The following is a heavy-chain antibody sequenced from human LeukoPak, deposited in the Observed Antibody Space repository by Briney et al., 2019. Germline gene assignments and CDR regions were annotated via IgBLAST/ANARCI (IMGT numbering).Heavy chain of an antibody. Sequence: ASVKVSCKASGYTFTGYYMHWVRQAPGQGLEWMGWINPNSGGTNYAQKFQGRVTMTRDTSISTAYMELSSLRSEDTAVYYCARDPCSSTSCHTQNFDYWGQGTLVTVSS. CDR3: ARDPCSSTSCHTQNFDY. D-gene: IGHD2-2*01. J-gene: IGHJ4*02. CDR2: INPNSGGT. V-gene: IGHV1-2*02. CDR1: GYTFTGYY.